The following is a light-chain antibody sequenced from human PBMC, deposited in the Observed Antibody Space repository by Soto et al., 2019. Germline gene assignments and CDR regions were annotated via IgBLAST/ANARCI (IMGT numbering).Light chain of an antibody. J-gene: IGKJ5*01. V-gene: IGKV3-15*01. CDR2: VGS. CDR1: KSVRTD. Sequence: EIVMTQSPATLSVPPGDRATLSCRPSKSVRTDLAGIQQKPGQAPRLLIYVGSIRAADVPARFSGSGSGTEFTLTISTLQSEDFAVYYCQQYNDWPTITFGQGTRLEIK. CDR3: QQYNDWPTIT.